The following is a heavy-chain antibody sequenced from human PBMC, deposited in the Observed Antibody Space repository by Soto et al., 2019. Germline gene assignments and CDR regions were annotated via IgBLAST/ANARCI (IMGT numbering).Heavy chain of an antibody. CDR1: GFSFSSYS. CDR2: ISYAGSNK. D-gene: IGHD6-13*01. Sequence: GGSLRLSCAASGFSFSSYSMNWVRQAPGKGLEWVAVISYAGSNKYYADSVKGRFTISRDNSKNTLYLQMNSLRAEDTAVYYCAKDRGAAAGKPLGWFDPWGQGTLVTVSS. J-gene: IGHJ5*02. CDR3: AKDRGAAAGKPLGWFDP. V-gene: IGHV3-30*18.